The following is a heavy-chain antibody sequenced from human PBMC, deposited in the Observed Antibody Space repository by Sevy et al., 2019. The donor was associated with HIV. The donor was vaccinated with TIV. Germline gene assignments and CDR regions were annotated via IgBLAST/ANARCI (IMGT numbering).Heavy chain of an antibody. CDR3: VRADPDQHFDS. Sequence: ASVKVSCKASGDTFTNNYIHWVRQAPGQGLEWMGMVDPSAGNTTYAKKFQGRVTMTRDTSTSILYIDLSSLGSEDTAVYYCVRADPDQHFDSWGQGTLVTVSS. V-gene: IGHV1-46*01. J-gene: IGHJ4*02. CDR1: GDTFTNNY. CDR2: VDPSAGNT.